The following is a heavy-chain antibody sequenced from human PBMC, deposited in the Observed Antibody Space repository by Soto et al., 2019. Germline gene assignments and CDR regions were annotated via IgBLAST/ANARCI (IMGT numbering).Heavy chain of an antibody. J-gene: IGHJ6*02. CDR3: ARTLHIYYYYGMDV. Sequence: SSETLSLTCTVSGGSISSYYWSWIRQPPGKGLEWIGYIYYSGSTNYNPSLKSRVTISVDTSKNQFSLKLSSVTAADTAVYYCARTLHIYYYYGMDVWGQGTTVTVSS. CDR2: IYYSGST. V-gene: IGHV4-59*01. CDR1: GGSISSYY.